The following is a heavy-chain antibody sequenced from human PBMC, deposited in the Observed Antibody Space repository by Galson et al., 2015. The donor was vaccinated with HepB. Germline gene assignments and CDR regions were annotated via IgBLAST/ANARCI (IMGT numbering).Heavy chain of an antibody. CDR2: IKQDGSEK. Sequence: SLRLSCAASGFTFSSYWMSWVRQAPGKGLEWVANIKQDGSEKYYVDSVKGRFTISRDNAKNSLYLQMNSLRAEDTAVYYCAGRSDDYIWGSYRSGHYYYMDVWGKGTTVTVSS. CDR1: GFTFSSYW. CDR3: AGRSDDYIWGSYRSGHYYYMDV. D-gene: IGHD3-16*02. V-gene: IGHV3-7*01. J-gene: IGHJ6*03.